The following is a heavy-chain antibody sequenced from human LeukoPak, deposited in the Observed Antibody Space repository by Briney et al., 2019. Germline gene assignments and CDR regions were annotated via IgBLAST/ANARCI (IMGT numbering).Heavy chain of an antibody. J-gene: IGHJ4*02. D-gene: IGHD6-6*01. CDR3: ARDRGGKIAARVDY. V-gene: IGHV3-7*01. Sequence: GSLRLSCAASGFTFNDYWMTWVRQAPGKGLEWVANIKQDGSETYYVDSVKGRFTISRDDAKNSLYLQMNSLRAEDTAVYYCARDRGGKIAARVDYWGQGTLVTVSS. CDR1: GFTFNDYW. CDR2: IKQDGSET.